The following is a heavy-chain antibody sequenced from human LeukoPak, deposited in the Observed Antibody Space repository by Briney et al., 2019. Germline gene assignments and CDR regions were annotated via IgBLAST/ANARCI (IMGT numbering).Heavy chain of an antibody. CDR1: GYTFTSYG. D-gene: IGHD6-6*01. J-gene: IGHJ5*01. CDR2: VSAYNGKT. Sequence: ASVKVSCKASGYTFTSYGISGVRQAPGQGREGVGWVSAYNGKTNYAQKLQGRVTMTTHTTTSTDSIKLHSLRYEDTAPYYCARGYYPSIRPTANDSWGQGTLVTVSS. CDR3: ARGYYPSIRPTANDS. V-gene: IGHV1-18*01.